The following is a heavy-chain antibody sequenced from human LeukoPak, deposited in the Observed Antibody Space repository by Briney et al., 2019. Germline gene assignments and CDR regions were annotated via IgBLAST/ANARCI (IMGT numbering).Heavy chain of an antibody. V-gene: IGHV3-21*01. D-gene: IGHD3-10*01. CDR1: GFSLSSYA. J-gene: IGHJ6*03. CDR3: ARSPGGAYYYYYMDV. CDR2: ISSRSTYI. Sequence: NPGGSLRLSCAASGFSLSSYAMSWVRQAPGKGLEWVSSISSRSTYIYYADSMKGRFTISRDNAKNSLYLQMNSLRAEDTAVYYCARSPGGAYYYYYMDVWGKGTTVTVSS.